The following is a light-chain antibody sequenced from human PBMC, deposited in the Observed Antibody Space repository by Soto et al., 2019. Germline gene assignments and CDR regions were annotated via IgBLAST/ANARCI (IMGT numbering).Light chain of an antibody. V-gene: IGLV2-14*01. CDR2: EVS. J-gene: IGLJ2*01. CDR3: SSYTSSTTPAI. Sequence: QLVLTQPASVSGSPGQSITISCTGTSSDVGYYNYVSWYQQHPGKAPKLMIYEVSNRPSGVSNRFSGSKSGNTASLTISGLQAEDEADYYCSSYTSSTTPAIFGGGTKLTVL. CDR1: SSDVGYYNY.